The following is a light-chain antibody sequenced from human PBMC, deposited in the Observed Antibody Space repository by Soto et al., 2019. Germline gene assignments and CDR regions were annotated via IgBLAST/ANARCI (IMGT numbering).Light chain of an antibody. CDR1: QSVTSSY. Sequence: EIVLTQSPGTLSLSPGERATLSCRASQSVTSSYLAWYQQKPGQAPRLLIYGASSRATGIPDRFSGSGPGTDFTLTISRLEPEDFAVYYCQQYGNSPLTFGGGTKVEI. V-gene: IGKV3-20*01. CDR2: GAS. J-gene: IGKJ4*01. CDR3: QQYGNSPLT.